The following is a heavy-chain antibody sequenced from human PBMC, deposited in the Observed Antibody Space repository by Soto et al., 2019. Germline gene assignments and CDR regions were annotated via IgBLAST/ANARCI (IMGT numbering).Heavy chain of an antibody. J-gene: IGHJ6*04. V-gene: IGHV3-48*01. CDR1: GFTFSSYS. Sequence: PGGSLRLSCAASGFTFSSYSMNWVRQAPGQGLEWVSYISSSSTTIYYADSVKGRFTISKDNAKNSLYLQMNSLRAEDTAVYYCARDSTYDSSGQYYYYYGVDVWGKGTTVTVSS. CDR3: ARDSTYDSSGQYYYYYGVDV. CDR2: ISSSSTTI. D-gene: IGHD3-22*01.